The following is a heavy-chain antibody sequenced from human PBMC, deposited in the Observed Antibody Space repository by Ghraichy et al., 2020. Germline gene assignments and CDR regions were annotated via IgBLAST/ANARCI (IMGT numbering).Heavy chain of an antibody. J-gene: IGHJ5*02. Sequence: SQTLSLTCAVSGYSISSGYYWGWIRQPPGKGLEWIGSIYHSGSTYYNPSLKSRVTISVDTSKNQFSLKLSSVTAADTAVYYCARERERWGYDFWSGYPRGVRFDPWGQGTLVTVSS. V-gene: IGHV4-38-2*02. D-gene: IGHD3-3*01. CDR1: GYSISSGYY. CDR3: ARERERWGYDFWSGYPRGVRFDP. CDR2: IYHSGST.